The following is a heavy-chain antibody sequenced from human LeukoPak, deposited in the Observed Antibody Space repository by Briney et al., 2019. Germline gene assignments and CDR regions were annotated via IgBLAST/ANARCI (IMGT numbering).Heavy chain of an antibody. Sequence: AAVKVSCKASGYTFTDYYIHWVRQAPGQGLEWMGWINPNTGGTGYAQKFQGRVTMTRDTSISTAYMELSGLRSDSTAVYYCARGIVYFRFDYWGQGTLVTVSS. CDR1: GYTFTDYY. V-gene: IGHV1-2*02. CDR3: ARGIVYFRFDY. CDR2: INPNTGGT. J-gene: IGHJ4*02. D-gene: IGHD2-15*01.